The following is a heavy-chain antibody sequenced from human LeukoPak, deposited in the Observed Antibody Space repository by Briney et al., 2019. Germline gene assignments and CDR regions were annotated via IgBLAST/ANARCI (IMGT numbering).Heavy chain of an antibody. V-gene: IGHV3-30*01. D-gene: IGHD1-26*01. CDR1: GFTFSDYY. J-gene: IGHJ3*01. CDR3: ARDGVGTAFDL. CDR2: VSYDGSGE. Sequence: PGGSLRLSCAASGFTFSDYYMSWIRQAPGKGLEWVAVVSYDGSGEKYADSVNGRFTISRDNSKNTLYLQMNSLRAEDTAVFYCARDGVGTAFDLWGQGTMVTVSS.